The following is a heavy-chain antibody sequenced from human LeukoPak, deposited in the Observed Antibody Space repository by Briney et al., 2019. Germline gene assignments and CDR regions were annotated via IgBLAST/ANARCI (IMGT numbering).Heavy chain of an antibody. V-gene: IGHV4-59*01. J-gene: IGHJ6*02. CDR3: ARTSRHFYGSGSNLTPWPADMDV. D-gene: IGHD3-10*01. CDR2: IYYSGST. Sequence: PPETLSLTCTVSGGSINSYYWTWIRQPPGKGLEWIGYIYYSGSTHYNPSLNSRVSISLDTSKNQFSLKLSSVTAADTAVYYCARTSRHFYGSGSNLTPWPADMDVWGQGTTVTVSS. CDR1: GGSINSYY.